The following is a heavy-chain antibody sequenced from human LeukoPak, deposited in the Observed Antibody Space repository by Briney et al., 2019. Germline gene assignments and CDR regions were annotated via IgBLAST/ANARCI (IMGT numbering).Heavy chain of an antibody. J-gene: IGHJ4*02. Sequence: ASVKVSCKAPGGTFSSYTISWVRQAPGQGLEWMGGIIPVINTPNYAQKFKGRVTMTTDESTSTAYMELTSLRSEDTAVYYCARATSVDPLAPFDYWGQGTLVTVSS. CDR3: ARATSVDPLAPFDY. D-gene: IGHD5-12*01. CDR2: IIPVINTP. V-gene: IGHV1-69*16. CDR1: GGTFSSYT.